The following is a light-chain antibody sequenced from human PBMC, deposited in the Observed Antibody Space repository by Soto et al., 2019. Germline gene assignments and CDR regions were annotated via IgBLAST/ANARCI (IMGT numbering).Light chain of an antibody. CDR2: WAS. CDR3: QQYYGSPPRT. Sequence: DIVMTQSPDSLAVSLGERATINCKSSQSVLYSSNSKNYLAWYQQKPGQPPKLLISWASTREFGVPDRFSGSGSGTDFTLTISSLQAEDVAVYYCQQYYGSPPRTFGQGTKVEIK. CDR1: QSVLYSSNSKNY. J-gene: IGKJ1*01. V-gene: IGKV4-1*01.